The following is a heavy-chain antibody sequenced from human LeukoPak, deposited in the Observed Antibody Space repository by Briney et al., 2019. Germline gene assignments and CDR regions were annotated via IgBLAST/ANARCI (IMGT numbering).Heavy chain of an antibody. D-gene: IGHD5-12*01. V-gene: IGHV3-30*03. CDR1: GFTFSSYG. CDR3: ATYSGYDHFFDY. Sequence: PGGSLRLSCAGSGFTFSSYGMHWVRQAPGKGLEWVALISYDGNNKYYAESVKGRFTISRDNSKNTLYLQMNSLRAEDTAVYYCATYSGYDHFFDYWGQGTLVTVSS. J-gene: IGHJ4*02. CDR2: ISYDGNNK.